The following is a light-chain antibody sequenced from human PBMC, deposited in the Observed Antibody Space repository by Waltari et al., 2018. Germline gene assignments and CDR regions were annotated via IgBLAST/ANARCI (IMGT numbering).Light chain of an antibody. J-gene: IGLJ3*02. CDR3: QVWDTNSDNPWV. CDR1: NIGRQG. V-gene: IGLV3-21*04. CDR2: YDN. Sequence: SYVLSHPPSVSVAPGPLAGLTCGGINIGRQGVHWYHQKACQAPVVVMSYDNDRPSGTLGRDAGSNAWNTATLSISGVEAGDDADYFCQVWDTNSDNPWVIGAGTTLSVL.